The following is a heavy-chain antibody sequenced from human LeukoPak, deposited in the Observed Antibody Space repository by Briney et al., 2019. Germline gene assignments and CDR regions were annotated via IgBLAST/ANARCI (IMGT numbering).Heavy chain of an antibody. CDR2: IYYSGST. J-gene: IGHJ3*02. CDR3: AASRSYGKAFDI. CDR1: GGSISSYY. Sequence: SETLSLTCTVSGGSISSYYWSWIRQPPGKGLEWIGYIYYSGSTNYNPSLKSRVTISVDTSKNQFSLKLSSVTAADTAVYYCAASRSYGKAFDIWGQGTMVTVSS. D-gene: IGHD4-17*01. V-gene: IGHV4-59*08.